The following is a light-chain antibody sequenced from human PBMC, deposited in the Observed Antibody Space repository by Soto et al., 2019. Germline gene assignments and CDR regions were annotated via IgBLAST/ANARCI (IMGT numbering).Light chain of an antibody. CDR3: QQYNNWPWT. CDR2: GAS. CDR1: QSVSSN. J-gene: IGKJ1*01. V-gene: IGKV3-15*01. Sequence: EIVMTQSPATLSVSPGERATLSCRASQSVSSNLAWYQQKPGQPPRLLIYGASTSATGIPARFSGSGSGTEFTLTISSLQSEDFAVYSCQQYNNWPWTFGQGTKVEIK.